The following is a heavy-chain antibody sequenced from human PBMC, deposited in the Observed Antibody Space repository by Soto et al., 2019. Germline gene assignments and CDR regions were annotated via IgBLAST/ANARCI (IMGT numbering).Heavy chain of an antibody. Sequence: EVQLVESGGGLVQPGGSLRLSCAASDFTASDSYISWVRQAPGKGLERVSIINNGGSTYYADSVMGRFTISRDNSKNTLHLQMNSLRAEDTAVYYCARDREGGAGAFDIWGQGTMVTVSS. J-gene: IGHJ3*02. D-gene: IGHD3-10*01. CDR1: DFTASDSY. CDR2: INNGGST. CDR3: ARDREGGAGAFDI. V-gene: IGHV3-66*01.